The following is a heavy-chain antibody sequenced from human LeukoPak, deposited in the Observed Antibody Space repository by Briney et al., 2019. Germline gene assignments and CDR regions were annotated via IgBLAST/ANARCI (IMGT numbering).Heavy chain of an antibody. CDR3: ARDSFTMVRGLSPDY. D-gene: IGHD3-10*01. Sequence: GASVKVSCKASGYTFTSYGITWVRQAPGQGLEWMGWISPYNGNRKYTQKLQGRVTMTTDTSTSTANMELRSLRSDDTAVYYCARDSFTMVRGLSPDYWGQGTLVTVSS. CDR2: ISPYNGNR. V-gene: IGHV1-18*01. J-gene: IGHJ4*02. CDR1: GYTFTSYG.